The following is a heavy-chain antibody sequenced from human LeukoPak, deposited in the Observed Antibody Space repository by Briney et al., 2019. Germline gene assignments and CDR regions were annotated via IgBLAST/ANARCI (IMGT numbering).Heavy chain of an antibody. CDR2: TYYRSKWYN. J-gene: IGHJ6*02. Sequence: SQTLSLTCAISGDSVSSNSAARNWIRQSPSRGLEWLGRTYYRSKWYNDYAVSVKSRITINPDTSKNQFSLQLNSVTPEDTAVYYCARSRLGVAGSYYYYGMDVWGQGTTVTVSS. CDR1: GDSVSSNSAA. D-gene: IGHD6-19*01. CDR3: ARSRLGVAGSYYYYGMDV. V-gene: IGHV6-1*01.